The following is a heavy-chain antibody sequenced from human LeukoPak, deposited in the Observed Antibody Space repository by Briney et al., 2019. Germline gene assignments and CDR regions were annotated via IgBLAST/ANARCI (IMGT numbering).Heavy chain of an antibody. CDR2: ISSSSSYI. V-gene: IGHV3-21*01. D-gene: IGHD3-22*01. CDR1: GFTFSSYS. CDR3: ARARYYDSSGPHKYYFDY. J-gene: IGHJ4*02. Sequence: GGSLRLSCAASGFTFSSYSMNWVRQAPGKGLEWVSSISSSSSYIYYADSVKGRFTISRDNAKNSLYLQMNSLRAEDTAVYYCARARYYDSSGPHKYYFDYWGQGTLVTVSS.